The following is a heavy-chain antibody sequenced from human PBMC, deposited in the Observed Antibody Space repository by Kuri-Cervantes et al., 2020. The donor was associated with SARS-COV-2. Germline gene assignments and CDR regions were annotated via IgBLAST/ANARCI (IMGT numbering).Heavy chain of an antibody. D-gene: IGHD3-9*01. V-gene: IGHV1-18*01. CDR1: GYTFTRYG. Sequence: ASVKVSCKASGYTFTRYGISWVRQAPGQGLEWMGWISAYNGNTNYAQKFQGRVTMTTDTSTSTAYMELRSLRSDDTAVYYCARNPGVGGFDWLLKAGYYYYYMDVWGKGTTVTVSS. J-gene: IGHJ6*03. CDR2: ISAYNGNT. CDR3: ARNPGVGGFDWLLKAGYYYYYMDV.